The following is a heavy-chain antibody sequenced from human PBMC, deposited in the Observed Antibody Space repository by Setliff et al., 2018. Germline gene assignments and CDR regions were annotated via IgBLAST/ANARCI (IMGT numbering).Heavy chain of an antibody. V-gene: IGHV4-39*01. Sequence: SETLSLTCTVSGGSISGSSYYWGWVRQPPGKGLEWIGSIHYSGGTYHNPFLKSRATISVDTSKNQFSLKLSSVTAADTAVYYCASAEYTDYYFDYWGQGTLVTVSS. CDR2: IHYSGGT. D-gene: IGHD1-1*01. J-gene: IGHJ4*02. CDR3: ASAEYTDYYFDY. CDR1: GGSISGSSYY.